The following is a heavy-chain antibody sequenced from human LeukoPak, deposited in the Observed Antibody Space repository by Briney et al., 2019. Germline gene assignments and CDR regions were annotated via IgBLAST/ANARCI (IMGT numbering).Heavy chain of an antibody. Sequence: SETLSLTCTVSGGSISSTSYYWGWIRQPPGKGLEWIGNIYYSGSTYYNPSLKSRVTISVDTSKNQFSLKLSSVTAAGTAVYYCARTTMVRGTYYMDVWGKGTTVTISS. J-gene: IGHJ6*03. CDR1: GGSISSTSYY. CDR3: ARTTMVRGTYYMDV. D-gene: IGHD3-10*01. V-gene: IGHV4-39*07. CDR2: IYYSGST.